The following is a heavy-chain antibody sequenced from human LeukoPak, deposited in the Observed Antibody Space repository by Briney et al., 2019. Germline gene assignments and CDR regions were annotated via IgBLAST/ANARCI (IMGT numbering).Heavy chain of an antibody. D-gene: IGHD3-3*01. CDR1: GFTFSTYW. V-gene: IGHV3-74*01. CDR3: ARAPSEIGGYYPEYFRH. CDR2: LKSDGST. J-gene: IGHJ1*01. Sequence: PGGSLRLSCAASGFTFSTYWMHWVRQAPGKGLLWVSRLKSDGSTNYADSVKGRFTISRDNAKNTLSLQMNSLRPEDTGVYYCARAPSEIGGYYPEYFRHWGQGTLVTVSS.